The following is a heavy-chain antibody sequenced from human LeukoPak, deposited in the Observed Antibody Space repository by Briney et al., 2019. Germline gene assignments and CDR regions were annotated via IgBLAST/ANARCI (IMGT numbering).Heavy chain of an antibody. CDR3: ARVRRGITMIANWFDP. D-gene: IGHD3-22*01. V-gene: IGHV4-4*07. J-gene: IGHJ5*02. CDR1: GGSISSYY. CDR2: FYSGGST. Sequence: SETLSLTCTVSGGSISSYYWSWIRQPAGKGLEWIGRFYSGGSTDYNPSLKSRVTMSVDTSKNQFSLKLSSVTAADTAVYYCARVRRGITMIANWFDPWGQGTLVTVSS.